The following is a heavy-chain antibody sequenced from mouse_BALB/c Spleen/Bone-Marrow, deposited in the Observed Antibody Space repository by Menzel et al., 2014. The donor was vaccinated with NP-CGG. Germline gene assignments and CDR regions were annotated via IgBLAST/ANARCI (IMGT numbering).Heavy chain of an antibody. D-gene: IGHD2-4*01. CDR1: GFTSSTYA. CDR2: ISSGGTYT. CDR3: ARQGGDYDVKLVY. J-gene: IGHJ3*01. Sequence: EVKLMESGGGLVKPGGSLKLSCAASGFTSSTYAMSWVRQTPEKRLEWVATISSGGTYTYFPDSVKGRFTISRDNAKNILYLQMSSLRSEDTAMYYCARQGGDYDVKLVYWGQGTLVTVSA. V-gene: IGHV5-9-3*01.